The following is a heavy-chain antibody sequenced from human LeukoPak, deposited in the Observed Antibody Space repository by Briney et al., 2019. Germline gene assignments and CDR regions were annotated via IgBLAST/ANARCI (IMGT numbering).Heavy chain of an antibody. J-gene: IGHJ4*02. CDR1: GFIFSPYA. CDR2: IKQDGSEK. V-gene: IGHV3-7*01. CDR3: GREWAVDF. Sequence: GGSLRLSCAASGFIFSPYAMSWVRQAPGKGLECVAIIKQDGSEKYYVNSVKGRFTISRDNAKNSLYLQMNSLRVEDTAVYYCGREWAVDFWGQGTLVTVSS.